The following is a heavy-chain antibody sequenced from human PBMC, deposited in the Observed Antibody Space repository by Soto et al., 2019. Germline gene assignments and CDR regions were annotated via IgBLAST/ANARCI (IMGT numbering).Heavy chain of an antibody. Sequence: EVQLVESGGGLVKPGGSLRLSCTASGFTFSSYSMNWVRQAPGKGLEWVSSISSSSSYIYYAHSVKGRFTISRDNAKNSLYLQMNSLRAEDTAVYFCARVPDDSSGMDYWGQGTLVTVSS. CDR1: GFTFSSYS. D-gene: IGHD6-19*01. J-gene: IGHJ4*02. V-gene: IGHV3-21*01. CDR3: ARVPDDSSGMDY. CDR2: ISSSSSYI.